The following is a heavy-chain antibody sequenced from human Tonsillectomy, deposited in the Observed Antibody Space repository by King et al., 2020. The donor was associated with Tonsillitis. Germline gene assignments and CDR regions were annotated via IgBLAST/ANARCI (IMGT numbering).Heavy chain of an antibody. CDR1: GYSFTSYW. Sequence: VQLVESGAEVKKPGESLKISCKGSGYSFTSYWIGWVRQMPGKGLEWMGIIYPGDSDTRYSPSFQGQVTFSADKSISTAYLQWSSLKDSDTAMYYCARLGVYSYGANWFDPWGQGTLVTVSS. V-gene: IGHV5-51*01. CDR3: ARLGVYSYGANWFDP. CDR2: IYPGDSDT. D-gene: IGHD5-18*01. J-gene: IGHJ5*02.